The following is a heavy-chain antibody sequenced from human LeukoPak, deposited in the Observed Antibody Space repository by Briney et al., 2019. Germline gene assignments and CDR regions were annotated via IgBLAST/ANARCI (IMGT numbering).Heavy chain of an antibody. D-gene: IGHD2-15*01. CDR1: GGSINSGGYY. Sequence: SQTLSLTCTVSGGSINSGGYYWSWIRQHPGKGLEWIGYIYYSGSTYYNPSLKSRVTISIDTSKNQFSLKLSSVTAADTAVYYCARDGGYCSGGNCFDAFDIWGKGQWSPSLQ. CDR2: IYYSGST. J-gene: IGHJ3*02. V-gene: IGHV4-31*03. CDR3: ARDGGYCSGGNCFDAFDI.